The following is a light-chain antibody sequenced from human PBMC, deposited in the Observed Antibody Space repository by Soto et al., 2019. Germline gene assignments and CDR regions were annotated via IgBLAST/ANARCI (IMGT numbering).Light chain of an antibody. CDR3: QAWDSNTYV. J-gene: IGLJ1*01. CDR1: KLGDKY. V-gene: IGLV3-1*01. CDR2: QDN. Sequence: SYELTQPPSVSVSPGQPASITCSGEKLGDKYVCWYQQKPGQSPALVMFQDNKRPSGIPERFSGSTSGNTATLTISGTQPMDEADYYCQAWDSNTYVFGTGTKLTVL.